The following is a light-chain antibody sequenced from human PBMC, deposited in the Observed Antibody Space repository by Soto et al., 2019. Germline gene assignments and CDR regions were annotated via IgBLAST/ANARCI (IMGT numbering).Light chain of an antibody. CDR2: DVS. Sequence: QSVLTQPASVSGSPGQSITISCIGTSSDVGSYNYVSWYQHHPGKAPKLMIYDVSNRPSGVSNRFSGSKSGNTASLTIPGLQAEDEADYYCSSYTSSSTPYVFGTGTKVTVL. V-gene: IGLV2-14*03. J-gene: IGLJ1*01. CDR3: SSYTSSSTPYV. CDR1: SSDVGSYNY.